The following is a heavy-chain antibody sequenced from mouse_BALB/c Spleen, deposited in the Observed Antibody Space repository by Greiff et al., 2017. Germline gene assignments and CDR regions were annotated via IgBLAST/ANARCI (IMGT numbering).Heavy chain of an antibody. J-gene: IGHJ2*01. Sequence: EVQRVESGGGLVPPGGSRTLSCAASGFTFSSFGMHWVRQAPEKGLEWVAYISSGSSTIYYADTVKGRFTISRDNPKNTLFLQMTSLRSEDTAVYYCARGDGAFAYWGQGTTLTVSS. CDR2: ISSGSSTI. D-gene: IGHD1-1*02. V-gene: IGHV5-17*02. CDR1: GFTFSSFG. CDR3: ARGDGAFAY.